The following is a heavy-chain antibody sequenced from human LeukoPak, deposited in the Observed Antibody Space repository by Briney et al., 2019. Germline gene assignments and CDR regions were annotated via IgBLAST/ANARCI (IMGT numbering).Heavy chain of an antibody. D-gene: IGHD5-18*01. CDR1: GFTFSSFG. V-gene: IGHV3-23*01. J-gene: IGHJ4*02. CDR2: ISGSGGST. CDR3: ATLPNYSYGHPYYFDS. Sequence: PGGSLRPSCAASGFTFSSFGMSWVRPAPGKGLEWVSAISGSGGSTYYADSVKGRFTISRDTSKNTMYLQMNSLRAEDTAVYYCATLPNYSYGHPYYFDSWGQGTLVTVSS.